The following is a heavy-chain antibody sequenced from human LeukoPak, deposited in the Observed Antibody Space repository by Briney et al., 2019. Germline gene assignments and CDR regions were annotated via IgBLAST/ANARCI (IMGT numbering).Heavy chain of an antibody. CDR2: IKQDRSEK. J-gene: IGHJ3*02. CDR3: AKGRWGLTINNFDI. CDR1: GFTFTNYW. V-gene: IGHV3-7*03. Sequence: AGGSLRLSCAASGFTFTNYWMSWVRQAPGKGLELVANIKQDRSEKYYVDSVKGRFTISRDNSKNTLYLQMNSLRGEDTAVYYCAKGRWGLTINNFDIWGQGTMVSVSS. D-gene: IGHD3-9*01.